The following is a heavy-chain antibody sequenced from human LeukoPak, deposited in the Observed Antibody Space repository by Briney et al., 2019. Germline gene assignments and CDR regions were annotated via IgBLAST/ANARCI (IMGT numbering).Heavy chain of an antibody. D-gene: IGHD1-26*01. J-gene: IGHJ4*02. V-gene: IGHV3-48*03. CDR2: ISSSGSTI. CDR1: GFTFSSYE. CDR3: ARDWDGHSGSYYDFDY. Sequence: GGSLRLTCAASGFTFSSYEMNWVRQAPGKGLEWVSYISSSGSTIYYADSVKGRFTISRDNAKNSLYLQMNSLRAEDTAVYYCARDWDGHSGSYYDFDYWGQGTLVTVSS.